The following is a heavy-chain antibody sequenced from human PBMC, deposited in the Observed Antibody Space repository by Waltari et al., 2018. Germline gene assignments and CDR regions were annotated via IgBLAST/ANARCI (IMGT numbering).Heavy chain of an antibody. CDR2: LYYNGNT. CDR3: ARHPHFSSSEGWAFDI. V-gene: IGHV4-39*01. D-gene: IGHD6-6*01. Sequence: QLQLQESGPGLVKPSETLSLTCNVSGDSISSGSSCWGWLRQPPGKGLEWIGSLYYNGNTYYHPSLKSRVTMSGDTSKNQFSLNLSSVTAADTAVYYCARHPHFSSSEGWAFDIWGQGTVVTVSS. CDR1: GDSISSGSSC. J-gene: IGHJ3*02.